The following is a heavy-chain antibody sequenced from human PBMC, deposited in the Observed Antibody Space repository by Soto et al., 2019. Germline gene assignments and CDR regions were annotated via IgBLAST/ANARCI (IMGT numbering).Heavy chain of an antibody. V-gene: IGHV3-23*01. D-gene: IGHD6-19*01. CDR1: GFNFKKFA. CDR2: ISCCGGST. J-gene: IGHJ1*01. Sequence: GGSLRLSCEASGFNFKKFAMGWVRQAPGEGLEWASGISCCGGSTFYADSVKGRFSLARDDSKNTLSLQLNSLRVEDTAHYYCAKADGEQWLIPHLDNWGQGTQVTVSS. CDR3: AKADGEQWLIPHLDN.